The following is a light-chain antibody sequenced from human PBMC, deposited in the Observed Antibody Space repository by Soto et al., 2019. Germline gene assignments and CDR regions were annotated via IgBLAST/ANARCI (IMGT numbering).Light chain of an antibody. V-gene: IGLV2-23*01. J-gene: IGLJ1*01. CDR3: CSYAGSAYV. Sequence: QSVLTQPASVSGSPGQSITISCTGTSSDVGSYNLVSWYQQHPGKAPKRMIYEGSKRPSGVSNRFSGSKSGNTASLTISGLQAEDEADYYCCSYAGSAYVFGTGTKVTVL. CDR2: EGS. CDR1: SSDVGSYNL.